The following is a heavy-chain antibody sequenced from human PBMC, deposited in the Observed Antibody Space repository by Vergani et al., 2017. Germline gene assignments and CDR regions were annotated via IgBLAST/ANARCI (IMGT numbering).Heavy chain of an antibody. CDR2: IGTAGDT. V-gene: IGHV3-13*01. CDR3: ARGYCTNGVCYYFDY. Sequence: EVQLVESGGGLVQPGRSLRLSCAASGFTFSSYDMHWVRQATGKGLEWVSAIGTAGDTYYPGSVKGRFTISRENAKNSLYLQMNSLRAGDTAVYYCARGYCTNGVCYYFDYWGQGTLVTVSS. CDR1: GFTFSSYD. D-gene: IGHD2-8*01. J-gene: IGHJ4*02.